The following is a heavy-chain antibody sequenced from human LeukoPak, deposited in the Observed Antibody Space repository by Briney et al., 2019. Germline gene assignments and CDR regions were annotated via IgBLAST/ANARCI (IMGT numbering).Heavy chain of an antibody. D-gene: IGHD3-10*01. Sequence: SGGSLRLSCAASGFTFSSYGMHWVRQAPGKGLEWVAVISYDGSNKYYADSVKGRFTISRDNSKNTLYLQMNSLRAEDTAVYYCAKDRDYGSGSYFDYWGQGTLVTVSS. CDR3: AKDRDYGSGSYFDY. CDR2: ISYDGSNK. CDR1: GFTFSSYG. J-gene: IGHJ4*02. V-gene: IGHV3-30*18.